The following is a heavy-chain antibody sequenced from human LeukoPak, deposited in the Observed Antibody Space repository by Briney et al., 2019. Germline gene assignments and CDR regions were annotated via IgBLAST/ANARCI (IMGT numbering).Heavy chain of an antibody. CDR2: IYSGGST. CDR1: GFTVSSNY. Sequence: GGSLRLSCAASGFTVSSNYMSWVRQAPGKGLEWVSVIYSGGSTYYADSVKGRFTISRGNSKNTLYLQMNSLRAEDTAVYYCARERDYYDSSGFFDYWGQGTLVTVSS. D-gene: IGHD3-22*01. J-gene: IGHJ4*02. CDR3: ARERDYYDSSGFFDY. V-gene: IGHV3-66*01.